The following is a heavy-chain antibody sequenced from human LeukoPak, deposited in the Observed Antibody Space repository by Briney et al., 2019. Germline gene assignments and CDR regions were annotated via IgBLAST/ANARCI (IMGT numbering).Heavy chain of an antibody. CDR3: ARHSGLLRFDY. Sequence: SETLSLTCTVSGGSISSYYWNWIRQPPGKGLEWIGSIYYSGSTYYNPSLKSRVTISVDTSKNQFSLKLSSVTAADTAVYYCARHSGLLRFDYWGQGTLVTVSS. J-gene: IGHJ4*02. CDR2: IYYSGST. CDR1: GGSISSYY. D-gene: IGHD1-26*01. V-gene: IGHV4-39*01.